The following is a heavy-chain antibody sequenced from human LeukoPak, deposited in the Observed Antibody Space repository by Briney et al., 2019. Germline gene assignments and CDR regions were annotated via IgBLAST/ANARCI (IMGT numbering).Heavy chain of an antibody. V-gene: IGHV3-21*01. CDR2: ISSSSSYI. CDR1: GFTFSSYS. J-gene: IGHJ6*02. Sequence: GGSLRLSCAASGFTFSSYSMNWVRQAPGKGLEWVSSISSSSSYIYYADSVKGRFTISRDSAKNSLYLQMNSLRAEDTAVYYCARGSYYYDSSGYYAPSYYYGMDVWGQGTTVTVS. D-gene: IGHD3-22*01. CDR3: ARGSYYYDSSGYYAPSYYYGMDV.